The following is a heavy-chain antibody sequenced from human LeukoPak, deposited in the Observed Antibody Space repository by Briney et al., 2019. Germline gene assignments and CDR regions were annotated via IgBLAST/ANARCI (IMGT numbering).Heavy chain of an antibody. CDR1: GGTFSSYA. J-gene: IGHJ4*02. CDR3: ARWGVEMATPFDY. Sequence: ASVKVSCKASGGTFSSYAISWVRQAPGQGLEWMGGIIPIFGTANYAQKFQGRITITADESTSTAYMELSSLRSEDTAVYYCARWGVEMATPFDYWGQGTLVTVSS. V-gene: IGHV1-69*01. D-gene: IGHD5-24*01. CDR2: IIPIFGTA.